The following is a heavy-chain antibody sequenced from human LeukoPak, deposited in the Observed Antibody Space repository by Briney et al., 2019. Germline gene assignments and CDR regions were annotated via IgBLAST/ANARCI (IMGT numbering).Heavy chain of an antibody. J-gene: IGHJ6*03. CDR1: GGTFSSYA. D-gene: IGHD2-2*01. Sequence: SVKVSCKASGGTFSSYAISWVRQAPGQGLEWTGGIIPIFGTANYAQKFQGRVTITTDESTNTAYMELSSLRSEDTAVYYCASGVVPAAIPSYYYMDVWGKGTTVTVSS. CDR2: IIPIFGTA. V-gene: IGHV1-69*05. CDR3: ASGVVPAAIPSYYYMDV.